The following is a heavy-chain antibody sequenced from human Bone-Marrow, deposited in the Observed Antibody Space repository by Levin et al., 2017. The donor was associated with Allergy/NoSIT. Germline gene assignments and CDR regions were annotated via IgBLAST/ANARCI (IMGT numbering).Heavy chain of an antibody. CDR1: GYTFTSYD. J-gene: IGHJ5*02. Sequence: PLASVKVSCKASGYTFTSYDINWVRQATGQGLEWMGWMNPNSGNTGYAQKFQGRVTMTRNTSISTAYMELSSLRSEDTAVYYCARGLYSLGYYDSSEGSWFDPWGQGTLVTVSS. CDR2: MNPNSGNT. CDR3: ARGLYSLGYYDSSEGSWFDP. V-gene: IGHV1-8*01. D-gene: IGHD3-22*01.